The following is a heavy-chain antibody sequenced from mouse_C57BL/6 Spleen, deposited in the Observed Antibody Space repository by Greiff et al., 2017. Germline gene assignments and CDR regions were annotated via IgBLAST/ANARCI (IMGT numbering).Heavy chain of an antibody. CDR1: GFTFSSYA. Sequence: EVNVVESGGGLVKPGGSLKLSCAASGFTFSSYAMSWVRQTPEKRLEWVATISDGGSYTYYPDNVKGRFTISRDNAKNNLYLQMSHLKSEDTAMYYWARVSAEAWFAYWGQGTLVTVSA. V-gene: IGHV5-4*03. CDR2: ISDGGSYT. CDR3: ARVSAEAWFAY. J-gene: IGHJ3*01.